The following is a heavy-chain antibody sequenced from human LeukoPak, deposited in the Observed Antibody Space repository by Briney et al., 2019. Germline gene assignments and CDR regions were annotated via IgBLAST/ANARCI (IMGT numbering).Heavy chain of an antibody. CDR3: ARGPRVGVTIFGVVIQDSGGAFDI. CDR1: GYTFTGYY. J-gene: IGHJ3*02. Sequence: ASVKVSCKASGYTFTGYYMHWVRQAPGQGLEWMGWINPNSGGTNYAQKFQGRVTMTRDTSISTAYMELSRLRSDDTAVYYCARGPRVGVTIFGVVIQDSGGAFDIWGQGTMVTVSS. V-gene: IGHV1-2*02. D-gene: IGHD3-3*01. CDR2: INPNSGGT.